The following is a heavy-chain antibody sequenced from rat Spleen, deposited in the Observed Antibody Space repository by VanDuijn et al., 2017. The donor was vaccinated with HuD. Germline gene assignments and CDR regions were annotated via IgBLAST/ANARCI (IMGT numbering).Heavy chain of an antibody. D-gene: IGHD1-7*01. CDR3: ARPSYGYPFAY. V-gene: IGHV5-7*01. CDR2: ITSDGSST. CDR1: GFTFSDHD. Sequence: EVQLVESGGGLVQPGRSLKLSCAASGFTFSDHDMAWVRQAPKKGLEWLAGITSDGSSTYYRDSVKGRFTISRDNAKSTLYLQMDSLRSEDTATYYCARPSYGYPFAYWGQGTLVTVSS. J-gene: IGHJ3*01.